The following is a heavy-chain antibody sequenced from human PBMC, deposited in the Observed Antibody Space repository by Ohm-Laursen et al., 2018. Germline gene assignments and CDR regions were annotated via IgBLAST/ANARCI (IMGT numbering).Heavy chain of an antibody. CDR2: IAVGSGNT. CDR3: ACRSSSSGFDY. V-gene: IGHV1-58*02. D-gene: IGHD6-6*01. CDR1: GFTFTSSA. J-gene: IGHJ4*02. Sequence: SVKVSCKASGFTFTSSAMQWVRQARGQRLEWIGWIAVGSGNTNYAQKFQERVTITRDTSTSTVYMELSSLRSEDTAVYYCACRSSSSGFDYWGQGTLVTVSS.